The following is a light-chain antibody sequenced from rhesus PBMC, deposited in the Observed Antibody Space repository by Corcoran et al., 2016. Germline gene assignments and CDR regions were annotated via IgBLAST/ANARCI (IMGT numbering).Light chain of an antibody. Sequence: QAALTQPRSVSGSPGQSVTISCTGTSSDIGGYNYVSWYQQHPGTAPKLIIYEVSKRPSGVSDRFSGSKSANTASLTISGLRTEDGADYSCSSYASSGTFIFGSGTRLTVL. V-gene: IGLV2-32*02. CDR3: SSYASSGTFI. CDR2: EVS. J-gene: IGLJ1*01. CDR1: SSDIGGYNY.